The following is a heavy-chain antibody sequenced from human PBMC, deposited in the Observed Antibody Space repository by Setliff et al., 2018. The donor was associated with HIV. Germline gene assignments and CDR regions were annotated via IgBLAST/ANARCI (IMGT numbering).Heavy chain of an antibody. CDR1: GASITSHY. D-gene: IGHD4-17*01. J-gene: IGHJ4*02. V-gene: IGHV4-59*11. Sequence: SETLSLTCTVSGASITSHYWSWIRQSPGRELEWIGYIYSTGGTNYNPSLQSRVSISMDAPKNKFSLKVTSVTSADTAVYYCAKGAGFYGDYTFDYWGQGNLVTVSS. CDR2: IYSTGGT. CDR3: AKGAGFYGDYTFDY.